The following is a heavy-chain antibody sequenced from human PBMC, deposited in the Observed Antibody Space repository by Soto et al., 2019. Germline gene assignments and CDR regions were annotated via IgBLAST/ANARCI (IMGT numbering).Heavy chain of an antibody. D-gene: IGHD6-6*01. Sequence: SETLSLTGTVSGGSVSSGSDYRNWIRQHPGKGRGWIGYIYYSGSTNYNPSLKSRVTISVATSKNQFSLKLSSVTAADTAVYYCAREYSSSSSFDYWGQGTLVTVSS. CDR3: AREYSSSSSFDY. V-gene: IGHV4-61*01. J-gene: IGHJ4*02. CDR1: GGSVSSGSDY. CDR2: IYYSGST.